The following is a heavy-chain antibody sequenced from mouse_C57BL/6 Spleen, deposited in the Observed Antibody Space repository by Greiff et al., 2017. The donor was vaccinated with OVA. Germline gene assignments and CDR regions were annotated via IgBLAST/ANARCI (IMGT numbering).Heavy chain of an antibody. V-gene: IGHV14-4*01. CDR1: GFNIKDDY. CDR2: IDPENGDT. D-gene: IGHD1-1*01. Sequence: EVQLVESGAELVRPGASVKLSCTASGFNIKDDYMHWVKQRPEQGLEWIGWIDPENGDTAYASKFQGKATITAATSSNTAYLQLSSLTSEDTAVEYCTTGYYGSSFDYWGQGTTLTVSS. J-gene: IGHJ2*01. CDR3: TTGYYGSSFDY.